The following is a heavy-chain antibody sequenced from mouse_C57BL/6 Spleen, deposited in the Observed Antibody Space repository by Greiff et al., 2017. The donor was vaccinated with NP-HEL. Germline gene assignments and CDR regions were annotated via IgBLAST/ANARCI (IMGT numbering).Heavy chain of an antibody. Sequence: VLPLPRASVKMSCPPPGYTFTSYWLPMVKQRPGQGLSPIAAIYPGNSDTSYNQKFKGKAKLTAVTSASTAYMELSSLTNEDSAVYYCTRGDYDGFDYWGQGTTLTVSS. CDR1: GYTFTSYW. CDR2: IYPGNSDT. V-gene: IGHV1-5*01. CDR3: TRGDYDGFDY. J-gene: IGHJ2*01. D-gene: IGHD2-4*01.